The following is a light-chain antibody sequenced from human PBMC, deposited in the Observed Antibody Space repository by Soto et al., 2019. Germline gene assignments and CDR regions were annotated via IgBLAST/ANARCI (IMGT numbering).Light chain of an antibody. Sequence: EIVLTQSPDTLSLSPGERATLSCWASHSVTTHLAWFQQRPGQTPRLLIYDASTRAPGIPARFSGRGSGADFTLTISSLEPEDFAVYYCQRRSDSITFGQGTRLEIK. CDR2: DAS. J-gene: IGKJ5*01. V-gene: IGKV3-11*01. CDR3: QRRSDSIT. CDR1: HSVTTH.